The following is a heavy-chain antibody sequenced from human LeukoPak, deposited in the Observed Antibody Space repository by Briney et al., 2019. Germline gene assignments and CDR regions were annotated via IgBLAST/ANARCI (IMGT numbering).Heavy chain of an antibody. CDR1: GYSFTSYW. CDR2: VYPADSDT. D-gene: IGHD7-27*01. Sequence: GESLKISCKGSGYSFTSYWIAWVRQMPGQGLEWMGIVYPADSDTTYSPSFQGQVTISVDKSIKTAYLQLTNLKASDTAMYYCARPGEMDLAGHLQHWGQAPWSSSPQ. V-gene: IGHV5-51*01. J-gene: IGHJ1*01. CDR3: ARPGEMDLAGHLQH.